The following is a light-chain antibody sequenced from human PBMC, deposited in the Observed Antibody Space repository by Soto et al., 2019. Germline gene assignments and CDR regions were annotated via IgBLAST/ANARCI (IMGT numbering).Light chain of an antibody. CDR3: QQYGSSPT. CDR2: GAS. CDR1: QSVSSSN. V-gene: IGKV3-20*01. Sequence: EIVLTQSPGTLSLSPGKRGTLSCRASQSVSSSNLAWYQQKPGQPPRLLIYGASSRATGSPDRFSGSGSGTDFTLTISRLEPEDFAVYYCQQYGSSPTFGQGTKVDIK. J-gene: IGKJ1*01.